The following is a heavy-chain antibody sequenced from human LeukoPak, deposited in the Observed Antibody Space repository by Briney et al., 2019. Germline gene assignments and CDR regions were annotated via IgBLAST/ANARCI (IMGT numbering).Heavy chain of an antibody. J-gene: IGHJ4*02. V-gene: IGHV3-9*01. CDR3: AKDRYSSSWSLFDY. D-gene: IGHD6-13*01. CDR2: ISWNSGSI. CDR1: GFTFDDYA. Sequence: GGSLRLSCAASGFTFDDYAMHWVRQAPGKGLEWVSGISWNSGSIGYADSVKGRFTISRDNAKNSLYLQMNSLRAEDTALYYCAKDRYSSSWSLFDYWGQGTLVTVSS.